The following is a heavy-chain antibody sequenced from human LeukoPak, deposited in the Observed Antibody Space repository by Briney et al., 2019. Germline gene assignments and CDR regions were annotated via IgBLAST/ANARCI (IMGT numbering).Heavy chain of an antibody. D-gene: IGHD3-9*01. Sequence: GGSLRLSCAASGFTFSNAWMSWVRQAPGKGLEWVGRIKSKTDGGTTDYAAPVKGRFTISRDDSKTTLYLQMNSLKTEDTAVYYCTTRRPQVYDILTGYHLGIAYWGQGTLVTVSS. CDR3: TTRRPQVYDILTGYHLGIAY. CDR2: IKSKTDGGTT. J-gene: IGHJ4*02. V-gene: IGHV3-15*01. CDR1: GFTFSNAW.